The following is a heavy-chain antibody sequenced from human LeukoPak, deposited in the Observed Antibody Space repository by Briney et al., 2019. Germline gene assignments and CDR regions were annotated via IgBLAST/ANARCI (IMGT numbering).Heavy chain of an antibody. D-gene: IGHD3-22*01. CDR1: GGSISSFY. J-gene: IGHJ4*02. V-gene: IGHV4-59*13. Sequence: SETLSLTCTVSGGSISSFYWSWIRQPPGKGLEWIGFISYSGSTNYNPSLRGRVTISVDTSKSQFSLNLSSVTGADTAVYYCARGGPGSGYLDYWGQGTLVTVSS. CDR3: ARGGPGSGYLDY. CDR2: ISYSGST.